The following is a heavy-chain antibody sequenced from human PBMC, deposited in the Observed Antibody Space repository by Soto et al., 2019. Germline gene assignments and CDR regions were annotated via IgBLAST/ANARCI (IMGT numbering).Heavy chain of an antibody. V-gene: IGHV3-21*01. CDR1: GFTFSSYS. CDR2: ISSSSSYI. J-gene: IGHJ4*02. Sequence: GGSLRLSCAASGFTFSSYSMNWVRQAPGKGLEWVSSISSSSSYIYYADSVKGRFTISRDNAKNSLYLQMNSLRAEDTAVYYCARAEYQLLSPYGYWGQGTLVTVSS. D-gene: IGHD2-2*01. CDR3: ARAEYQLLSPYGY.